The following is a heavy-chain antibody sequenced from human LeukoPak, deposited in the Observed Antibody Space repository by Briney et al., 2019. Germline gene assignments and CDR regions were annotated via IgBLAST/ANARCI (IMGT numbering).Heavy chain of an antibody. J-gene: IGHJ6*02. CDR3: AKDQGRITMVRGVILDYYGMDA. CDR1: GFTFSSYG. D-gene: IGHD3-10*01. CDR2: ISYDGSNK. Sequence: GGSLRLSCAASGFTFSSYGMHWVRQAPGKGLEWVAVISYDGSNKYYADSVKGRFTISRDNSKNTLYLQMNSLRAEDTAVYYCAKDQGRITMVRGVILDYYGMDAWGQGTTVTVSS. V-gene: IGHV3-30*18.